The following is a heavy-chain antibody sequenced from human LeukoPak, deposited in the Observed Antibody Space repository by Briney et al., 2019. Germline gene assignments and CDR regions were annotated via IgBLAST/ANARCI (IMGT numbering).Heavy chain of an antibody. CDR3: AKGYCSGDSCYFMGV. V-gene: IGHV3-30*02. Sequence: GGSLRLSCAASGFTFSTYGMHWVRQAPGKGLEWVAFIRYDGSDKYYADSVKGRFTISRDNSKNTLYFQMNSLRAEDTAVYYCAKGYCSGDSCYFMGVWGKGTTVTISS. CDR2: IRYDGSDK. D-gene: IGHD2-15*01. J-gene: IGHJ6*03. CDR1: GFTFSTYG.